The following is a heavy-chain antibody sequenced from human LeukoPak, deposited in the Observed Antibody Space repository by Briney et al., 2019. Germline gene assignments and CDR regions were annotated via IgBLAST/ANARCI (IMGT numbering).Heavy chain of an antibody. Sequence: GESLKISCKGSGYSFTSYWIGWVRQMPGKGLEWMGIIYPGDSDTRYSPSFQGQVTISADKSISTAYLQWSSLKASDTAMYHCARPAYCSSTSCYPSWFDPWGQGTLVTVSS. J-gene: IGHJ5*02. CDR3: ARPAYCSSTSCYPSWFDP. CDR1: GYSFTSYW. V-gene: IGHV5-51*01. D-gene: IGHD2-2*01. CDR2: IYPGDSDT.